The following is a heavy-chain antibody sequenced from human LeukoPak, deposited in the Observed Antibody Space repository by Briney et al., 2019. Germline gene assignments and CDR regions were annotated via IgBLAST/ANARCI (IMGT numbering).Heavy chain of an antibody. D-gene: IGHD3-9*01. CDR3: ARDLDTYDILTGYVS. Sequence: GGSLRLSCAASGSTFSSYWMSWVRQAPGKGLEWVANIKQDGSEKYYVDSVKGRFTISRDNAKNSLSLQMNSLRAEDTAVHYCARDLDTYDILTGYVSWGQGTLVTVSS. V-gene: IGHV3-7*01. CDR1: GSTFSSYW. J-gene: IGHJ5*02. CDR2: IKQDGSEK.